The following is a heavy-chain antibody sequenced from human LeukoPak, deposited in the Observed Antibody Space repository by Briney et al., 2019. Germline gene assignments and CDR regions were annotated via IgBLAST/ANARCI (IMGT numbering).Heavy chain of an antibody. V-gene: IGHV3-7*03. CDR3: VKDSPPRYSGSPPAY. J-gene: IGHJ4*02. Sequence: GGSLRLSCAASGFTFSTYWMSWVRQAPGKGLEWVANINKDGGEKYYVDSVKGRFTISRDNAKNSLYLQMNSLRADDTAVYYCVKDSPPRYSGSPPAYWGQGTLVTVSS. CDR2: INKDGGEK. CDR1: GFTFSTYW. D-gene: IGHD1-26*01.